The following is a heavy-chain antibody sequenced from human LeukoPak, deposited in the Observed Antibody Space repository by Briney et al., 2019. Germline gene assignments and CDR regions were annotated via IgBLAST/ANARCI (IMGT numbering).Heavy chain of an antibody. Sequence: SQTLSLTCAISGDSIFTNNVAWNWIRQSPSRGLEWLGRTYYRPKWSFDYAVSVKSRITINADTSKNQFSLQLSSVAPEDTAVYYCARGKYTSFDNWGQGTLVTVSS. D-gene: IGHD6-6*01. CDR1: GDSIFTNNVA. CDR3: ARGKYTSFDN. V-gene: IGHV6-1*01. CDR2: TYYRPKWSF. J-gene: IGHJ4*02.